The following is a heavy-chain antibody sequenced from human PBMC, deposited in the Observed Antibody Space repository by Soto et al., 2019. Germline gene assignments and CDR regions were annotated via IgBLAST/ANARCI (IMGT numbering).Heavy chain of an antibody. CDR2: INHSGST. D-gene: IGHD2-15*01. Sequence: QVQLQQWGAGLLKPSETLSLTCAVYGGPFSGYYWSWIRQPPGKGLEWIGEINHSGSTNYNPSLKSRVTISVDTAKNQFSLKLSSVTAADTAVYYCARDGVVVAATFDYWGQGTLVTVSS. V-gene: IGHV4-34*01. J-gene: IGHJ4*02. CDR1: GGPFSGYY. CDR3: ARDGVVVAATFDY.